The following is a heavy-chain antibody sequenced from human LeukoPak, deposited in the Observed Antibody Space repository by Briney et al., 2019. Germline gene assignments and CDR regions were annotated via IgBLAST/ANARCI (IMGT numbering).Heavy chain of an antibody. J-gene: IGHJ5*02. D-gene: IGHD2-15*01. CDR3: ARRWDIVVVVAGNWFDP. CDR2: INHSGST. Sequence: SETLSLTCAVYGGSFSGYYWSWIRQPPGKGLEWIGEINHSGSTNYNPSLKSRVTISVDTSKNQFSLKLSSVTAAGTAVYYCARRWDIVVVVAGNWFDPWGQGTLVTVSS. CDR1: GGSFSGYY. V-gene: IGHV4-34*01.